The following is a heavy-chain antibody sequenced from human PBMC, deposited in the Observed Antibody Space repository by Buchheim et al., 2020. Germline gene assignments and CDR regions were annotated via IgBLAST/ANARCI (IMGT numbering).Heavy chain of an antibody. CDR1: GGSISSGGYY. Sequence: QVQLQESGPGLVKPSQTLSLTCTVSGGSISSGGYYWSWIRQHPGKGLEWIGYIYYSGSTYYNPSLKSRVTISVDTSKNQFSLKLSSVTAADTAVYYCARGHYDFWSGRGLGGNPNYYYYYMDVWGKGTT. J-gene: IGHJ6*03. D-gene: IGHD3-3*01. CDR3: ARGHYDFWSGRGLGGNPNYYYYYMDV. V-gene: IGHV4-31*03. CDR2: IYYSGST.